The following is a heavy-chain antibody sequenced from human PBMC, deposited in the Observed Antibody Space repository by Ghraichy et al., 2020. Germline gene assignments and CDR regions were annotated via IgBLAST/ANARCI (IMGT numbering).Heavy chain of an antibody. J-gene: IGHJ4*02. CDR1: GFTVSSNY. Sequence: GGSLRLSCAASGFTVSSNYMSWVRQAPGKGLEWVSVIYSGGSTYYADSVKGRFTISRDNSKNTLYLQMNSLRAEDTAVYYCAREGVEYSYGYDRFDYWGQGPLVTVSS. D-gene: IGHD5-18*01. CDR2: IYSGGST. CDR3: AREGVEYSYGYDRFDY. V-gene: IGHV3-66*02.